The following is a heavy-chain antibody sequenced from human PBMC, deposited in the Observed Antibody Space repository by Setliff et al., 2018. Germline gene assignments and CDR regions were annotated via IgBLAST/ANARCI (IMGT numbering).Heavy chain of an antibody. J-gene: IGHJ4*02. CDR3: ARDQLWRGYYFDY. CDR1: GFTFSSYS. CDR2: ISSSSTI. Sequence: TGGSLRLSCAASGFTFSSYSMNWVRQAPGKGLEWVSYISSSSTIYYADSVKGRFTISRDNAKNSLYLQMNSLRAEDTAVYYCARDQLWRGYYFDYWGQGTLVTVSS. V-gene: IGHV3-48*04. D-gene: IGHD3-16*01.